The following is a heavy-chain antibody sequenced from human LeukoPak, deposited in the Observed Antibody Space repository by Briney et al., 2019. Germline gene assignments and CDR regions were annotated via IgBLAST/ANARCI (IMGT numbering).Heavy chain of an antibody. V-gene: IGHV4-59*08. Sequence: TSETLSLTCTVSGGSISSNYWSWIRQSPGKGLEWIGYIYYRWSTDYNRSLKSRVTISVDTSKNQFSLKLSSVTAADTAAYYCARQNYDEVNYYYYGLDVWGQGTTVTVSS. J-gene: IGHJ6*02. CDR3: ARQNYDEVNYYYYGLDV. D-gene: IGHD3-3*01. CDR1: GGSISSNY. CDR2: IYYRWST.